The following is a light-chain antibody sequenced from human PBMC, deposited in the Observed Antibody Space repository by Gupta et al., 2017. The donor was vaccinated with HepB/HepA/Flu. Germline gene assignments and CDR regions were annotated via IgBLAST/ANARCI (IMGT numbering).Light chain of an antibody. J-gene: IGKJ1*01. V-gene: IGKV3-20*01. CDR3: QQYGSSPWT. CDR2: GAS. CDR1: QSISSSY. Sequence: ASQSISSSYLAWYQQRPGQAPRLLIYGASSRATGISDRFSGSGSGTDFTLTISRLEPEDFAVYYCQQYGSSPWTFGQGTKVETK.